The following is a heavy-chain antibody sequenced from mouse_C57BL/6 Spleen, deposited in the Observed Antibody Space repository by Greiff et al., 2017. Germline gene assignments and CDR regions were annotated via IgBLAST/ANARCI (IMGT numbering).Heavy chain of an antibody. J-gene: IGHJ4*01. CDR2: ISSGGSYT. V-gene: IGHV5-6*02. CDR1: GFTFSSYG. D-gene: IGHD2-3*01. Sequence: EVKVVESGGDLVKPGGSLKLSCAASGFTFSSYGMSWVRQTPDKGLEWVATISSGGSYTYYPDSVKGRFTISRDNAKNTLYLQMSSLKSEDTAMYYCARRNDGYPYAMDYWGQGTSVTVAS. CDR3: ARRNDGYPYAMDY.